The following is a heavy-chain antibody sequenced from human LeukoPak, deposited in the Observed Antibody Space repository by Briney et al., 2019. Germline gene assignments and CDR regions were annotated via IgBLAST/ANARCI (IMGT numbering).Heavy chain of an antibody. V-gene: IGHV1-18*01. D-gene: IGHD2-15*01. CDR1: GYTFTSYG. CDR2: ISAYNGNT. Sequence: ASVKVSCKAPGYTFTSYGISWVRQAPGQGLECMGWISAYNGNTNYAQKLQGRVTMTTDTSTSTAYMELRSLRSDDTAVYYCARPLGPRSPGSCYYWGQGTLVTVSS. J-gene: IGHJ4*02. CDR3: ARPLGPRSPGSCYY.